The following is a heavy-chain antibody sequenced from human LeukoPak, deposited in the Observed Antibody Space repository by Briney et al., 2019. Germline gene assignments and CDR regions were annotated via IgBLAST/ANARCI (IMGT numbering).Heavy chain of an antibody. CDR3: ARAYDASWGAFGV. V-gene: IGHV5-51*01. CDR1: GYSFTTYW. CDR2: IYPGDSDT. J-gene: IGHJ3*01. D-gene: IGHD4/OR15-4a*01. Sequence: LGESLKISCKASGYSFTTYWIGWVRQMPGKGLEWMGIIYPGDSDTRYSPSFEGQVTISAAKSITTAYLQWNSLKASDTAMYYCARAYDASWGAFGVWGQGTMVTVSS.